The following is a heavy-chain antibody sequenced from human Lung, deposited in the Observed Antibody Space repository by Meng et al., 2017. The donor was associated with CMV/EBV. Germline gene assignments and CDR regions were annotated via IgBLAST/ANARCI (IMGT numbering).Heavy chain of an antibody. Sequence: GGSXRLXCAASGFTFDDYGMSWVRHSPGKGLEWVSGINWNGGSTGDADSVKGRFTSARDNAKIYLYLQMNSLRAEDTDLYYGARGGYSSGWYGNYIDYWGQGTXVTVSS. CDR1: GFTFDDYG. J-gene: IGHJ4*02. V-gene: IGHV3-20*04. D-gene: IGHD6-19*01. CDR2: INWNGGST. CDR3: ARGGYSSGWYGNYIDY.